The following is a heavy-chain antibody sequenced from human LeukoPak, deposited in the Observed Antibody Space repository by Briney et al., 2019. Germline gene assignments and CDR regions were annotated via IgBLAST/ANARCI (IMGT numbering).Heavy chain of an antibody. J-gene: IGHJ4*02. D-gene: IGHD1-14*01. V-gene: IGHV1-8*01. CDR2: MNPNNSDV. CDR3: VRVPPGTTIYAY. Sequence: ASVKVSCKASGYTFTSYDINWVRQATGQGLEWVGWMNPNNSDVGYAQKFQGRVTMTRNTSIGTAYMELSSLRSEDTAIYYCVRVPPGTTIYAYWGQGTLVTVSS. CDR1: GYTFTSYD.